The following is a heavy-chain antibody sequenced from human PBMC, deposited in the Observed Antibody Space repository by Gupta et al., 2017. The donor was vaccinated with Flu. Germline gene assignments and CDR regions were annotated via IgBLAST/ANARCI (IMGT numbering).Heavy chain of an antibody. CDR1: GFTFSSEL. CDR3: ARANNYDFWSGYYPSAYYYGMDV. J-gene: IGHJ6*02. D-gene: IGHD3-3*01. Sequence: EAQLVESGGGLVQPGGSLRLSCAASGFTFSSELMSWVRQAPGKGLEWVANIKQDGSEKYYVDSVKGRFTISRDNAKNSLYLQMDSLRAEDTAVYYCARANNYDFWSGYYPSAYYYGMDVWGQGTTVTVSS. CDR2: IKQDGSEK. V-gene: IGHV3-7*01.